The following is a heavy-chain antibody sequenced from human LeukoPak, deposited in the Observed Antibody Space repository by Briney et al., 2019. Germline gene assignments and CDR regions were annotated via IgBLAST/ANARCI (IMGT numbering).Heavy chain of an antibody. CDR2: LSGSGIST. D-gene: IGHD4/OR15-4a*01. V-gene: IGHV3-23*01. J-gene: IGHJ4*02. Sequence: GGSLRLSCAASGFPFSNYALTWVRQGPGKGLEWVSGLSGSGISTYYADSVKGRFTISRDNSKNTLYLQMNSLRAEDTAVYYCARRAGAYSHPYDYWGQGTLVTVSS. CDR3: ARRAGAYSHPYDY. CDR1: GFPFSNYA.